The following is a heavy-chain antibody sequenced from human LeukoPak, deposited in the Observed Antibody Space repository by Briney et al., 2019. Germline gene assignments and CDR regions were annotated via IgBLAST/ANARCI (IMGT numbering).Heavy chain of an antibody. Sequence: GGSLRLSCAASGFTFSSYSMNWVRQAPGKGLEWVSYISSSSSTIYYADSVKGRFTISRDNAKNSLYLQMNSLRAEDTAVYYWARDRLTTVVTHYYYYMDVWGKGTTVTVSS. D-gene: IGHD4-23*01. CDR3: ARDRLTTVVTHYYYYMDV. CDR1: GFTFSSYS. J-gene: IGHJ6*03. V-gene: IGHV3-48*04. CDR2: ISSSSSTI.